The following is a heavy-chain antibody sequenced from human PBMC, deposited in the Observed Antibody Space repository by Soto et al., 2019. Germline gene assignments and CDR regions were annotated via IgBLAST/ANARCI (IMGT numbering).Heavy chain of an antibody. D-gene: IGHD5-18*01. CDR3: ARDIGPDVWEHTAMATGYFDY. J-gene: IGHJ4*02. CDR1: GGSISSGGYY. CDR2: IYYSGST. Sequence: PSETLSLTCPFSGGSISSGGYYWSWVRQHPGKGLEWIGYIYYSGSTYYNPSLKSRVTISVDTSKNQFSLKLSSVTAADTAVYYCARDIGPDVWEHTAMATGYFDYWGQGTLVTVSS. V-gene: IGHV4-31*03.